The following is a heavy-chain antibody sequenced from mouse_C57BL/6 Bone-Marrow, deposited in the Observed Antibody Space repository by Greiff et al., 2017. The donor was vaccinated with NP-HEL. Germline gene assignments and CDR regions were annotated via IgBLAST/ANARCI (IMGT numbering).Heavy chain of an antibody. CDR3: ARSPYYYGSSGYAMDY. V-gene: IGHV1-7*01. D-gene: IGHD1-1*01. CDR2: INPSSGYT. CDR1: GYTFTSYW. Sequence: VQLVESGAELAKPGASVKLSCKASGYTFTSYWMHWVKQRPGQGLEWIGYINPSSGYTKYNQKFKDKATLTADKSSSTAYMQLSSLTYEDSAVYYCARSPYYYGSSGYAMDYWGQGTSVTVSA. J-gene: IGHJ4*01.